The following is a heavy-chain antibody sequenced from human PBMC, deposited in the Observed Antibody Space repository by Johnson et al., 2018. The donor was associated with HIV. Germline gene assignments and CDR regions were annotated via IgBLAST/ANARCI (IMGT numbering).Heavy chain of an antibody. V-gene: IGHV3-33*06. D-gene: IGHD4-23*01. CDR1: GFRFRSYV. Sequence: QVQLVESGGGVVQPGRSLRLSCAASGFRFRSYVMHWVRQAPGKGLEWVAAIWYDGNNKYYADSVKGRFTVSRDNSKNTLYLQMSSLRAEDTAVYYCAKSPGKDHGGNSGAFHIWGQGTMVTVSS. J-gene: IGHJ3*02. CDR3: AKSPGKDHGGNSGAFHI. CDR2: IWYDGNNK.